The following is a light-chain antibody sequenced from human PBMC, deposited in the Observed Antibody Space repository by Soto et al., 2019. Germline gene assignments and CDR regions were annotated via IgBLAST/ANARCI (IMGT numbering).Light chain of an antibody. CDR2: DTS. Sequence: EIVVTQSPATLSVSPGETVTLSCRASQSVSSSLAWYQQRPGQAPRLLIYDTSTRAAGIAARFSGSGSGTEFTLTISSLQSEDSAVDYCQQYVHWPPGAFGQGTTVEIK. J-gene: IGKJ1*01. CDR1: QSVSSS. V-gene: IGKV3-15*01. CDR3: QQYVHWPPGA.